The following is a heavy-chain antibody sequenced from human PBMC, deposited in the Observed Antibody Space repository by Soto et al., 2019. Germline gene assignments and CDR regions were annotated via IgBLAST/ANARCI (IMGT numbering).Heavy chain of an antibody. D-gene: IGHD2-15*01. J-gene: IGHJ3*02. Sequence: GGSLRLSCAASGFTFSSYAMSWVRQAPGKGLEWVSAISGSGGSTYYADSVKGRFTISRDNTKNTLYLQMNSLRAEDTAVYYCAKDLKDIVVVVAATQSTTAFDIWGQGTMVTVSS. CDR1: GFTFSSYA. CDR2: ISGSGGST. V-gene: IGHV3-23*01. CDR3: AKDLKDIVVVVAATQSTTAFDI.